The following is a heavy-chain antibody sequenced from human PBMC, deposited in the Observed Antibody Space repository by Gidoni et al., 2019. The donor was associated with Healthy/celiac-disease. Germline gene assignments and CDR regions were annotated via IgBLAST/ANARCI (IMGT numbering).Heavy chain of an antibody. CDR3: ARDAPGKFGWLQSFRAFDI. Sequence: EVQLVESGGGLVQPGGSLRLSCAASGFTFSSYEMNWARQAHGKGLEGVSSSGSSGSTIYYADSVKGRFTISRANAKNTLYLQMNSLRAEDTAVYYCARDAPGKFGWLQSFRAFDIWGQGTMVTVSS. D-gene: IGHD5-12*01. J-gene: IGHJ3*02. CDR1: GFTFSSYE. V-gene: IGHV3-48*03. CDR2: SGSSGSTI.